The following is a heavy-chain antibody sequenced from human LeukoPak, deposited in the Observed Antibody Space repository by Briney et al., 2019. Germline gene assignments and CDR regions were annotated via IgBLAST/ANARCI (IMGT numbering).Heavy chain of an antibody. CDR2: INPSGGST. J-gene: IGHJ3*02. CDR3: ARDPIVVVPAARDAFDI. Sequence: ASVKVSCKASGYTFTSYYMHWVRQAPGQGLEWMGIINPSGGSTSYAQKFQGRVTMTRDTSISTAYMELSRLRSDDTAVYYCARDPIVVVPAARDAFDIWGQGTMVTVSS. V-gene: IGHV1-46*01. CDR1: GYTFTSYY. D-gene: IGHD2-2*01.